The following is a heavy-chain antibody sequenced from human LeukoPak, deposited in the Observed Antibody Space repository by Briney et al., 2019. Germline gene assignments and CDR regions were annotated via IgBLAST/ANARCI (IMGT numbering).Heavy chain of an antibody. J-gene: IGHJ4*02. CDR3: APNPIYGDPPGVDY. CDR1: GFTFSSYA. V-gene: IGHV3-23*01. Sequence: SGGSLRLSCAASGFTFSSYAMSWVRQAPGKGLEWVSAISGSGGSTYYADSVKGRFTISRDNSKNTLYLQMNSLRAEDTAVYYCAPNPIYGDPPGVDYWGQGTLVTVSS. D-gene: IGHD4-17*01. CDR2: ISGSGGST.